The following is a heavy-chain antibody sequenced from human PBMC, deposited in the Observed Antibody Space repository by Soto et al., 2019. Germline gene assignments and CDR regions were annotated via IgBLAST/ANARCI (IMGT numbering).Heavy chain of an antibody. CDR3: AVVVVAATADYYGMDV. V-gene: IGHV1-2*02. J-gene: IGHJ6*02. CDR2: INPNSGGT. CDR1: GYTFTGYY. D-gene: IGHD2-15*01. Sequence: GASVKVSCKASGYTFTGYYMHWVRQAPGQGLEWMGWINPNSGGTNYARKFQGRVTMTRDTSISTAYMELSRLRSDDTAVYYCAVVVVAATADYYGMDVWGQGTTVTVSS.